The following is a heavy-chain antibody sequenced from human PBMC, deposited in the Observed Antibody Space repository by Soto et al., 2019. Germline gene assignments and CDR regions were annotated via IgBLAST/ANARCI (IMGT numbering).Heavy chain of an antibody. D-gene: IGHD2-21*01. CDR1: GFTFSDYY. CDR2: ISVSSTYA. V-gene: IGHV3-11*05. J-gene: IGHJ4*02. Sequence: QVQLLESGGGLVKPGGSLRLSCAASGFTFSDYYMSWIRQAPGKGLECVAYISVSSTYANYGDSVEGRFTISRDNAENSLSLQMNSLRADDTAVYYCARGVRYYSSEKPANFDYWGQGALVTVSS. CDR3: ARGVRYYSSEKPANFDY.